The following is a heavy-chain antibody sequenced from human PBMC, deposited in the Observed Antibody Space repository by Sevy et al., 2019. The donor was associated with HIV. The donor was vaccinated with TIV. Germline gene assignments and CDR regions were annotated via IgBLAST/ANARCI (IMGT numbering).Heavy chain of an antibody. D-gene: IGHD1-1*01. CDR1: GFTFGDSP. J-gene: IGHJ5*02. V-gene: IGHV3-43D*04. Sequence: GGSLRLSCTASGFTFGDSPMHWVRQAPGKGLEWLSLITWDGGNTYYSDSLKGRFTVSRDNNKNSMYLHMNSLRAEDTAIYYCAKDMGFTGTFPLDLWGQGTLVTVSS. CDR2: ITWDGGNT. CDR3: AKDMGFTGTFPLDL.